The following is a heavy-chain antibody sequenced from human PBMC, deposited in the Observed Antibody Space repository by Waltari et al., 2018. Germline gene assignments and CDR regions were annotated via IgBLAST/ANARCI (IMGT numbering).Heavy chain of an antibody. CDR3: ARNQGDPTVATYVDYYYYGMDV. D-gene: IGHD4-17*01. CDR1: GGTFSSYA. Sequence: QVQLVQSGAEVKKPGSSVKVSCKASGGTFSSYAISWVRQAPGQGLEWMGGIIPIFGTANYAQKFQGRVTITADESTSTAYMELSSLRSEDTAVYYCARNQGDPTVATYVDYYYYGMDVWGQGTTVTVSS. V-gene: IGHV1-69*13. CDR2: IIPIFGTA. J-gene: IGHJ6*02.